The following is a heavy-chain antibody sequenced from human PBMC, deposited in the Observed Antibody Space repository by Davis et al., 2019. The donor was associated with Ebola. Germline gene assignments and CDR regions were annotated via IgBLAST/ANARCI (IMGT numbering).Heavy chain of an antibody. D-gene: IGHD3-10*01. CDR1: GFTFSSYE. CDR3: ARGKNYYGSGIHYEY. V-gene: IGHV3-48*03. J-gene: IGHJ4*02. Sequence: GESLKISCAASGFTFSSYEMNWVRQAPGKGLEWVSYISSSGSTIYYADSVKGRFTISRDNAKNSLYLQMNSLRAEDTAVYYCARGKNYYGSGIHYEYWGQGTLVTVSS. CDR2: ISSSGSTI.